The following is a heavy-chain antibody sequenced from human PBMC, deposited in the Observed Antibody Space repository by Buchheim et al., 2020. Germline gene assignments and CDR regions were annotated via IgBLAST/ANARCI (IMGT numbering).Heavy chain of an antibody. D-gene: IGHD1-26*01. V-gene: IGHV3-48*01. CDR1: GLTFSGHH. J-gene: IGHJ4*02. Sequence: EVQLVESGGGLVQPGGSLRLSCAASGLTFSGHHMNWARQAPGKGLQWVSYISSGGGTIYYADSVKGRFTISRDNARNSLYLPMNSLRADDTAVYYCARGDLSKSDYWGQGTL. CDR2: ISSGGGTI. CDR3: ARGDLSKSDY.